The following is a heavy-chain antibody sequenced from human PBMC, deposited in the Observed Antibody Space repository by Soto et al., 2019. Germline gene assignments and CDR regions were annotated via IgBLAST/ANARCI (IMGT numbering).Heavy chain of an antibody. D-gene: IGHD2-15*01. CDR1: GDSVSSNSAA. Sequence: PSQTLSLTCAISGDSVSSNSAAWNWIRQSPSRGLEWLGRTYYRSKWYNDYAVSVKSRITINPDTSKNQFSLQLNSVTPEDTAVYYCARDWGPDCSGGSCYSFFWFDPWGQGTLVTVSS. CDR2: TYYRSKWYN. V-gene: IGHV6-1*01. J-gene: IGHJ5*02. CDR3: ARDWGPDCSGGSCYSFFWFDP.